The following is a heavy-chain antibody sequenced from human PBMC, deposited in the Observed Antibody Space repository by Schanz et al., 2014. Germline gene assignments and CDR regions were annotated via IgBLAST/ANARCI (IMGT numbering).Heavy chain of an antibody. CDR1: GFNSDDYA. J-gene: IGHJ4*02. Sequence: VQVVESGGGLVQPGGSLRLSCTASGFNSDDYAMHWVRQAPGKGLEWVAFVPFDGSQKFYADSVKGRFTISRDNSKNTLYLQLGSLSAEDTAVYFCARDNRYYLFDYWGQGALVTVSS. CDR2: VPFDGSQK. CDR3: ARDNRYYLFDY. D-gene: IGHD3-16*02. V-gene: IGHV3-30*14.